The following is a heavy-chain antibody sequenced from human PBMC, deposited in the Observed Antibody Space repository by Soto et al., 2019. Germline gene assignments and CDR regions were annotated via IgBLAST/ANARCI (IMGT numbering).Heavy chain of an antibody. CDR1: GFTFSAYP. J-gene: IGHJ4*02. CDR2: ISGAGGTT. D-gene: IGHD2-2*01. Sequence: GGSLRLSCVTSGFTFSAYPMSWVRQAPGKGPEWVSAISGAGGTTYYADSVKGRFTMSRDASQNTLFLQMNSLRAEDTAVYYCARESEASFWDIVVVPTAGADSWGQGTLVTVSS. V-gene: IGHV3-23*01. CDR3: ARESEASFWDIVVVPTAGADS.